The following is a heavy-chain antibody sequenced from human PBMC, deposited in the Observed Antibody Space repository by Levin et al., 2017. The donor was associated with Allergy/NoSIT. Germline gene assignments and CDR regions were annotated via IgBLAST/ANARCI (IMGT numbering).Heavy chain of an antibody. CDR2: INTYNGDT. J-gene: IGHJ6*02. CDR3: ARDDIVPTTYHYYGLDV. V-gene: IGHV1-18*01. D-gene: IGHD5-12*01. Sequence: ASVKVSCKASGYTFTSYGISWVRQAPGQGPEWMGWINTYNGDTNYTQKLQGRVTMTTDTSTSTAYMELRSLRSDDTAVYFCARDDIVPTTYHYYGLDVWGQGTTVTVSS. CDR1: GYTFTSYG.